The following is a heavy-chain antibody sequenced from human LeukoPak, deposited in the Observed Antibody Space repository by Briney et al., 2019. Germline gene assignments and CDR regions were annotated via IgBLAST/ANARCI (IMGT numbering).Heavy chain of an antibody. V-gene: IGHV3-23*01. CDR3: ATVGGFCPSSNCYAYFDY. CDR1: GLSLSNSA. D-gene: IGHD2-2*01. J-gene: IGHJ4*02. Sequence: GGSLRLSCVASGLSLSNSAMTWVRQAPGKGLEWVSILTGGGTGTFYADSVKGRFSISRDISTNTLYLQMTSLGVDDTALYYCATVGGFCPSSNCYAYFDYWGQGSPVTVSS. CDR2: LTGGGTGT.